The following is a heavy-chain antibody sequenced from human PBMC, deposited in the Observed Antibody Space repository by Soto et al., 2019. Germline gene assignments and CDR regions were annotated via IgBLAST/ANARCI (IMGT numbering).Heavy chain of an antibody. V-gene: IGHV3-23*01. J-gene: IGHJ6*02. Sequence: GGSLRLSCAASGFTFSSYAMSWVRQAPGKGLEWVSAISGSGGSTYYADSVKGRFTISRDNSKNTLYLQMNSLRAEDTAVYYCAKYKAARVNYYYYGMDVWGQGTTVTVSS. CDR1: GFTFSSYA. D-gene: IGHD6-6*01. CDR2: ISGSGGST. CDR3: AKYKAARVNYYYYGMDV.